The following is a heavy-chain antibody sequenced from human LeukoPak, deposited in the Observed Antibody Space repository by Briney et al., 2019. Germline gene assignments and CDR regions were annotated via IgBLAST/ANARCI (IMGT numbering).Heavy chain of an antibody. CDR1: GFTFSSYS. D-gene: IGHD5-18*01. V-gene: IGHV3-21*01. CDR3: ARTGYSYGYPFDY. CDR2: ISSSSSYI. J-gene: IGHJ4*02. Sequence: GESLKISCAASGFTFSSYSMNWVRQAPGKGLEWVSSISSSSSYIYYADSVKGRFTISRDNAKNSLYLQMNSLRAEDTAVYYCARTGYSYGYPFDYWGQGTLVTVSS.